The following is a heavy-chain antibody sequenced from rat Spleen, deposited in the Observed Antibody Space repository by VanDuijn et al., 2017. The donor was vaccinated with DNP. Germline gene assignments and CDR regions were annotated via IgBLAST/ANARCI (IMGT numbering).Heavy chain of an antibody. V-gene: IGHV5-20*01. D-gene: IGHD3-8*01. CDR1: GFTFRNYY. CDR2: ISYDGGST. Sequence: EVQLVESGGGLVQPGGSLTLSCAASGFTFRNYYMAWVRQAPTKGLEWVASISYDGGSTYYRDSVKGRFTISRDNAKSSLYLQVNSLRSEDTATYYCTSNPHIRTAAPFDYWGQGVMVTVSS. CDR3: TSNPHIRTAAPFDY. J-gene: IGHJ2*01.